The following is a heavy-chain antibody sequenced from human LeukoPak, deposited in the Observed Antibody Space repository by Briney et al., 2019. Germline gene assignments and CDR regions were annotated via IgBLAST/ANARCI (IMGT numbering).Heavy chain of an antibody. CDR1: GFTFSGYS. D-gene: IGHD3-10*01. Sequence: GGSLRLSCAASGFTFSGYSMNWVRQAPGKGLEWVSSISSSSSYIYYADSVKGRFTISRDNAKNSLYLQMNSLRAEDTDVYYCARASGSGSYYTYWGQGTLVTVSS. J-gene: IGHJ4*02. CDR3: ARASGSGSYYTY. CDR2: ISSSSSYI. V-gene: IGHV3-21*01.